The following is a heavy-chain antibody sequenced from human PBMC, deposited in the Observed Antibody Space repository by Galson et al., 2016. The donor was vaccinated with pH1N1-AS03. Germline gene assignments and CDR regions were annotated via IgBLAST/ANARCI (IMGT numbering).Heavy chain of an antibody. D-gene: IGHD1-20*01. CDR2: INSNTGDT. J-gene: IGHJ4*02. Sequence: SVKVSCKASGYTFTAYYIHWVRQAPGQGLEWVGCINSNTGDTDYAQKFEGLVTMTRDTSISTVYMELSRLRPDDSAEYYCAREMLTVTKGFDSWGQGTLVTVAS. CDR3: AREMLTVTKGFDS. CDR1: GYTFTAYY. V-gene: IGHV1-2*04.